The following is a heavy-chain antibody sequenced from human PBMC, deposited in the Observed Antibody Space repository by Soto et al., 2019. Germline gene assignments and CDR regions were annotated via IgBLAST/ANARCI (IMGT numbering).Heavy chain of an antibody. J-gene: IGHJ4*02. CDR1: GFTFSSYA. CDR3: VQLRGISASDPLDY. D-gene: IGHD6-6*01. CDR2: TSGSGGST. V-gene: IGHV3-23*01. Sequence: VGSLRLSCAASGFTFSSYAMSWVRQAPGKGLEWVSGTSGSGGSTYYPDSVKGRFTISRDNSKNTLYLQMNSLRAEDTAVYYCVQLRGISASDPLDYWGQGTLVTVSS.